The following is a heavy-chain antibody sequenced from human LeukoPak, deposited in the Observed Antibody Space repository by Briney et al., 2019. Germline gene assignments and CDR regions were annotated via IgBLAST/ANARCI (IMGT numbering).Heavy chain of an antibody. J-gene: IGHJ4*02. D-gene: IGHD2-8*02. CDR1: GGPISSSSYY. Sequence: SETLSLTCSVSGGPISSSSYYWGWIRQPPGKGLEWIGYIYYSGSTYYNPSLRSRVTVSRDTSKSQFSLNLNSVTAADTAVYYCVRVRTGSISDHWGQGILVIVSS. CDR3: VRVRTGSISDH. CDR2: IYYSGST. V-gene: IGHV4-39*07.